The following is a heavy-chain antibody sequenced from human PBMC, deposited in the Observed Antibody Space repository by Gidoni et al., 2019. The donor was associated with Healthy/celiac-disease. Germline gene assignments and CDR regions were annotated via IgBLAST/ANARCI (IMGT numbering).Heavy chain of an antibody. J-gene: IGHJ4*02. D-gene: IGHD1-26*01. CDR3: AREVAAGSYCSD. Sequence: QVPLVQSRAEVKKPGSSVKVSCKASGGTFSSYAISWVRQAPGQGLEWMGGIIPIFGTANYAQKFQGRVTITADESTSTAYMELSSLRSEDTAVYYCAREVAAGSYCSDWGQGTLVTVSS. CDR2: IIPIFGTA. CDR1: GGTFSSYA. V-gene: IGHV1-69*01.